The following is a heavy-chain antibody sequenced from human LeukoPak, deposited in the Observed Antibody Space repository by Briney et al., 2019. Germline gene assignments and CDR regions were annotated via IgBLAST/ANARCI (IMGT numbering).Heavy chain of an antibody. Sequence: GGSLRLSCAASGFTFSSYAMHWVRQAPGKGLEYVSAISSNGGSTYYANSVKGRFTISRDNSKNTLYLQMNSLRAEDTAVYYCASVKGYDILTGYGMYYFDYWGQGTLVTVSS. CDR3: ASVKGYDILTGYGMYYFDY. CDR1: GFTFSSYA. D-gene: IGHD3-9*01. CDR2: ISSNGGST. J-gene: IGHJ4*02. V-gene: IGHV3-64*01.